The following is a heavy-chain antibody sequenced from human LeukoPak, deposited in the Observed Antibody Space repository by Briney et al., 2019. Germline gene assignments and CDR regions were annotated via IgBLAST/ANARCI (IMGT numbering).Heavy chain of an antibody. CDR1: GFTFSNYW. CDR3: AKIEGYYGLLIDY. J-gene: IGHJ4*02. D-gene: IGHD3-9*01. Sequence: PGGSLRLSCAASGFTFSNYWMHWVRQAPGKGLEWVANIKEDGSEKYFLGSVKGRFSISRDNTKNSLNLQMNSLRVDDTAVYYCAKIEGYYGLLIDYWGQGTLVTVSS. V-gene: IGHV3-7*03. CDR2: IKEDGSEK.